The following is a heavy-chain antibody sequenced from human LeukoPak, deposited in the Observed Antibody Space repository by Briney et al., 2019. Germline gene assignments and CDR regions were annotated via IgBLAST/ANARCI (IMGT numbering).Heavy chain of an antibody. Sequence: SETLSLTCTVSGGPISNYYWNWIRQPAGKGLEWIGRIYISGSTNYNPSLKSRVTMSVDTSKNQFSLKLTSVTAADTAVYFCAREGSKKNWFDPWGQGALVTVSS. CDR3: AREGSKKNWFDP. D-gene: IGHD3-10*01. CDR1: GGPISNYY. J-gene: IGHJ5*02. V-gene: IGHV4-4*07. CDR2: IYISGST.